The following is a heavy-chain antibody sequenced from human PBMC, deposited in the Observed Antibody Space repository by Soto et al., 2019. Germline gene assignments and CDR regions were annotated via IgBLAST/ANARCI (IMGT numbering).Heavy chain of an antibody. CDR3: ARHVALAVAGEAPFDY. J-gene: IGHJ4*02. CDR1: GGSISSYY. Sequence: SETLSLTCTVSGGSISSYYWSWIRQPPGKGLEWIGYIYYSGSTNYNPSLKSRVTISVDTSKNQFSLKLSPVTAADTAVYYCARHVALAVAGEAPFDYWGQGTLVTVSS. V-gene: IGHV4-59*08. D-gene: IGHD6-19*01. CDR2: IYYSGST.